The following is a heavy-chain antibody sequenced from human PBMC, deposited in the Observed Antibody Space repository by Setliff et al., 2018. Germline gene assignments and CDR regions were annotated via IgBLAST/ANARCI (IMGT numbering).Heavy chain of an antibody. CDR2: VPFSGSA. Sequence: PSETLSLTCTVSGVSIGDTYYYWAWIRQPPGKGLEWVGSVPFSGSAYFSPSLKSRVAISLDTSTNVFSLQLSSLIAAHTAVYYCARDPGFPSGTWSLDSWGQGRLVTAPQ. J-gene: IGHJ4*02. CDR1: GVSIGDTYYY. V-gene: IGHV4-39*02. D-gene: IGHD6-25*01. CDR3: ARDPGFPSGTWSLDS.